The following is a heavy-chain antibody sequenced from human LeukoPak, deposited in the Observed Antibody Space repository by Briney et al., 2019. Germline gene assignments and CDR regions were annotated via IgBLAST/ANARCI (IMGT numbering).Heavy chain of an antibody. J-gene: IGHJ5*02. CDR3: GRSTFFGVILKQSDP. D-gene: IGHD3-3*01. CDR1: GYSISSGFY. V-gene: IGHV4-38-2*01. Sequence: SETLSLTCAVSGYSISSGFYWGWIRQPPGKGLEWIGSIYHSGSTYYNPSLKSRVTISVDTSKNQFSLKLTYVTAADTAVYYCGRSTFFGVILKQSDPGAKETLVTVS. CDR2: IYHSGST.